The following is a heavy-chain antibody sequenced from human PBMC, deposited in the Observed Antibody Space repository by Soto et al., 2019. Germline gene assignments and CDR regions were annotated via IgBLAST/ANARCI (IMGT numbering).Heavy chain of an antibody. CDR2: IIPIFGTA. CDR1: GGTFSSYA. D-gene: IGHD2-2*01. CDR3: ARVYCSSTSCLPHYYYYGMDV. Sequence: ASVKVSCKASGGTFSSYAISWVRQAPGQGLEWMGGIIPIFGTANYAQKFQGRVTITADESTSTAYMELSSLRSEDTAVYYCARVYCSSTSCLPHYYYYGMDVWGQGTTVTVS. V-gene: IGHV1-69*13. J-gene: IGHJ6*02.